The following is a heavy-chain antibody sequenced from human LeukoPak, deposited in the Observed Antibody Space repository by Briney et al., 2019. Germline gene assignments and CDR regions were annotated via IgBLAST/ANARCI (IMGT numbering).Heavy chain of an antibody. CDR2: IYTSGST. J-gene: IGHJ4*02. CDR1: GGSISSYY. Sequence: SETLSLTCTVSGGSISSYYWSWIRQPAGKGLEWIGRIYTSGSTNYNPSLKSRVTMSVDTSKNQFSLKLSSVTAADTAVYYCARTYYDFWSGYSLGIFDYWGQGTLVTVSS. V-gene: IGHV4-4*07. D-gene: IGHD3-3*01. CDR3: ARTYYDFWSGYSLGIFDY.